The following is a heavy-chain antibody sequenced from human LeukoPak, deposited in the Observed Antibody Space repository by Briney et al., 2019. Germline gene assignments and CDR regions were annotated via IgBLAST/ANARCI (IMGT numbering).Heavy chain of an antibody. J-gene: IGHJ4*02. V-gene: IGHV3-30*02. CDR3: AKDMGGLLAKHCLDY. D-gene: IGHD1-26*01. CDR2: IRYDGSSK. Sequence: PGGSLRLSCAASGFTFSSHGIHWVRQAPGKGLEWVAFIRYDGSSKYNADSVKGRFTISRDNSKNTVYLQMSSLRAEDTAVYYCAKDMGGLLAKHCLDYWGQGTLITVSS. CDR1: GFTFSSHG.